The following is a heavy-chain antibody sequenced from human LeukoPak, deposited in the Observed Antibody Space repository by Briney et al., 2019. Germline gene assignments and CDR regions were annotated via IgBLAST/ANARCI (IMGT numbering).Heavy chain of an antibody. CDR3: ARDGYGDYSFDY. CDR1: GFTFSSHA. Sequence: GGSLRLSCAASGFTFSSHAMNWVRQAPGKGLEWVPSISSSSYIYYADSVKGRLTISRDNAKNSLYLQMSSLRAEDTAVYYCARDGYGDYSFDYWGQGTLVTVSS. CDR2: ISSSSYI. J-gene: IGHJ4*02. V-gene: IGHV3-21*01. D-gene: IGHD4-17*01.